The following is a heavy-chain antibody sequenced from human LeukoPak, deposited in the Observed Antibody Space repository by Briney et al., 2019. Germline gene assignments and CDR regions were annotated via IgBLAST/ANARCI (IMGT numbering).Heavy chain of an antibody. CDR3: ASRIAAAGTHFSYYYYYMDV. CDR2: IYTSGST. Sequence: SETLSLTCTVSGGSISSYYWSWIRQPPGKGPEWIGYIYTSGSTNYNPSLKSRVTISVDTSKNQFSLKLSSVTTADTAVYYCASRIAAAGTHFSYYYYYMDVWGKGTTVTVSS. CDR1: GGSISSYY. J-gene: IGHJ6*03. V-gene: IGHV4-4*09. D-gene: IGHD6-13*01.